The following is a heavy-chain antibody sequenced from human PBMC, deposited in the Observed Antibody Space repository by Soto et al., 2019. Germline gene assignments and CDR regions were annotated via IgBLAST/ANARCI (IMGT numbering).Heavy chain of an antibody. CDR1: GGSTSSDNY. J-gene: IGHJ4*02. CDR2: IYYSGNT. CDR3: AREGGESSDGLYYFDS. Sequence: LSLTCTVSGGSTSSDNYWSWIGQPPGKGLEWIGHIYYSGNTDYNPSLKSRLAISIDTSKNQFSLKLSSVTAADTAVYFCAREGGESSDGLYYFDSWGQGSLVTVSS. V-gene: IGHV4-30-4*01. D-gene: IGHD3-16*01.